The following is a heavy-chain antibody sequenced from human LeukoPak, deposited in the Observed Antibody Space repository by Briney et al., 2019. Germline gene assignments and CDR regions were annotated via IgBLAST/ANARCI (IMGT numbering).Heavy chain of an antibody. CDR3: ARGRIFRIPYGDFDY. D-gene: IGHD4-17*01. V-gene: IGHV1-2*02. CDR1: EYTFTGYY. J-gene: IGHJ4*02. Sequence: ASVKVSCKASEYTFTGYYIHWVRQAPGQGPEWMGCISPNRGGTNYAQKFQGRVTLTRDTSISTVYMELSRLRSDDTAVYYCARGRIFRIPYGDFDYWGQGTLVTVSS. CDR2: ISPNRGGT.